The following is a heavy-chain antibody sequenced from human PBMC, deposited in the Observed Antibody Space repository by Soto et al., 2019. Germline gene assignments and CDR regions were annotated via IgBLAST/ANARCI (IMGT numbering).Heavy chain of an antibody. V-gene: IGHV1-46*01. D-gene: IGHD6-13*01. Sequence: QVQLVQSGAEVKKPGASVKVSCKASGYTFTSYYMHWVRQAPGQGLEWMGVINPSGGNTNYPQKFEGRGTMTSDTSTSTGSMELSSLRSEDTAMYYCARDQGDSSSWYYYGMDVWGQGTTVTVSS. CDR2: INPSGGNT. J-gene: IGHJ6*02. CDR1: GYTFTSYY. CDR3: ARDQGDSSSWYYYGMDV.